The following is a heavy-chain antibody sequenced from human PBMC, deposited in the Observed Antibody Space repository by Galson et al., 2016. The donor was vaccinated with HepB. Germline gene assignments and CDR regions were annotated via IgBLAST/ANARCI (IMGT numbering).Heavy chain of an antibody. CDR2: IIPIFGSP. V-gene: IGHV1-69*06. J-gene: IGHJ6*02. D-gene: IGHD3-22*01. CDR1: GGTFSSYA. CDR3: ARGHPPVVITAYYHGMDV. Sequence: SVKVSCKASGGTFSSYAISWVRQAPGQGLEWMGGIIPIFGSPNYAQKFQGSVTITADKSTNTAYMELSSLRSEDTAVYYCARGHPPVVITAYYHGMDVWGQWTTVTVSS.